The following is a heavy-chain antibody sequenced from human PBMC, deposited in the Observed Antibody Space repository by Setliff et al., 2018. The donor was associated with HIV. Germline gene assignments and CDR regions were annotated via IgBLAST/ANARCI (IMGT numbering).Heavy chain of an antibody. V-gene: IGHV4-39*01. Sequence: SETLSLTCSVSGDSISSSSYYWGWIRQPPGKGLEWIGSIYYSGSTYYNPSLKSRVTMSVDTSKTQFSLKLSSVTATDTAVYYCGRGSRITMFGVVKGTNWFDPWGQGTLVAVSS. D-gene: IGHD3-3*01. CDR1: GDSISSSSYY. CDR2: IYYSGST. CDR3: GRGSRITMFGVVKGTNWFDP. J-gene: IGHJ5*02.